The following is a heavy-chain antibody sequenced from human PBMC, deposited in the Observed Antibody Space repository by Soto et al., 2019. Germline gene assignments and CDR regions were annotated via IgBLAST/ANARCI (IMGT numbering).Heavy chain of an antibody. CDR3: ANVDTAPYWFDP. J-gene: IGHJ5*02. CDR1: GGSFSGYY. CDR2: INHSGST. D-gene: IGHD5-18*01. Sequence: SETLSLTCAVYGGSFSGYYWSWIRQPPGKGLEWIGEINHSGSTNYNPSLKSRVTISVDTSKNQFSLKLSSVTAADTAVYYCANVDTAPYWFDPWGQGTLVTVSS. V-gene: IGHV4-34*01.